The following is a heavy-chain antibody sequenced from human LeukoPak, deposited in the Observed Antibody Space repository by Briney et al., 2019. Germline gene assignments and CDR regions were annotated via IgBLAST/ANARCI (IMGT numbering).Heavy chain of an antibody. J-gene: IGHJ6*03. Sequence: SETLSLTCTVSGGSISSYYWSWIRQPPGKGLEWIGYIYYSGSTNYNPSLKSQVTISVDTSKNQFSLKLSSVTAADTAVYYCARVGVRGVIAYYYYYMDVWGKGTTVTISS. CDR1: GGSISSYY. D-gene: IGHD3-10*01. CDR2: IYYSGST. V-gene: IGHV4-59*01. CDR3: ARVGVRGVIAYYYYYMDV.